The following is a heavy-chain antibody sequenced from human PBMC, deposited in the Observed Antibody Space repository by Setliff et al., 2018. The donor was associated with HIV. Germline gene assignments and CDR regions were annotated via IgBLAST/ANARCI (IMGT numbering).Heavy chain of an antibody. V-gene: IGHV4-61*02. CDR1: GDSMSTGNYY. CDR2: TYFSGST. Sequence: NPSETLSLTCTVSGDSMSTGNYYWSWVRQPAGKTLEWMGRTYFSGSTYYNPSLKSRVSISIDTSKNQFSLELRSVTAADTAVYYCARATTRGYGGWHYNDYYGMDVWGRGTTVTVSS. J-gene: IGHJ6*02. D-gene: IGHD3-22*01. CDR3: ARATTRGYGGWHYNDYYGMDV.